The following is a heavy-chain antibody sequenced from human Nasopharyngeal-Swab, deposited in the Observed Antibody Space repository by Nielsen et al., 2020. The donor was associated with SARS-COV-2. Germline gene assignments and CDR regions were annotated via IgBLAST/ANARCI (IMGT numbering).Heavy chain of an antibody. CDR1: GFTVSRHA. V-gene: IGHV3-23*01. D-gene: IGHD3-22*01. Sequence: GGSLRLSCAASGFTVSRHAMIWVRQAPGKGLEWVSGISGSGEKTDYADSVKGRFTISRDNSKNTLFLQMNSLRADDTAMYYCARTAIEGGYYRGDAFDIWGQGTMVTVS. CDR2: ISGSGEKT. J-gene: IGHJ3*02. CDR3: ARTAIEGGYYRGDAFDI.